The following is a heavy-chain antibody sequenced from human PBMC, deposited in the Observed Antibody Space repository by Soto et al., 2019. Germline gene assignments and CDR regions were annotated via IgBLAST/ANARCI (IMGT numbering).Heavy chain of an antibody. CDR3: ARIKWGLDYSSGMDV. CDR2: INPKTAAT. V-gene: IGHV1-2*02. Sequence: QVQLVQSGAEVKKSGASVKVSCKASGYTFSDYFIQWLRQAPGQGLEWVAWINPKTAATNYAKKFQDRVTLTSDTSFITAYLELTRLRPADTAVYYCARIKWGLDYSSGMDVWGQGTAVTVSS. D-gene: IGHD2-15*01. CDR1: GYTFSDYF. J-gene: IGHJ6*02.